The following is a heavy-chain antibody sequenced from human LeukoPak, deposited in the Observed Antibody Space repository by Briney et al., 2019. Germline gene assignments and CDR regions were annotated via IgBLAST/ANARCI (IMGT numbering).Heavy chain of an antibody. D-gene: IGHD3-22*01. CDR2: IGSSGTTI. CDR1: GFTFSDYG. CDR3: ASREYYYDSSGTGEYFQH. J-gene: IGHJ1*01. V-gene: IGHV3-48*03. Sequence: GGSLRLSCAASGFTFSDYGMNWVRQAPGKGLEWVSYIGSSGTTIFYADSVKGRFSISRDNAKNSLYLQMNSLRAEDTAVYYCASREYYYDSSGTGEYFQHWGQGTLVTVSS.